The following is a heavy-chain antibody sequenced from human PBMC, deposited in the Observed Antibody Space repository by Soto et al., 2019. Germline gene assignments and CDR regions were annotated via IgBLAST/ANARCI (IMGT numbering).Heavy chain of an antibody. CDR1: GYTFTSYA. Sequence: ASVKVSCKASGYTFTSYAVHWVRQAPGQRLEWMGWINAGNGNTKYSQKFQGRVTITRDTSASTAYMELSSLRSEDTAVYYCARIGDSSSWWKDYYYYGMDVWGQGTTVTVSS. J-gene: IGHJ6*02. CDR3: ARIGDSSSWWKDYYYYGMDV. D-gene: IGHD6-13*01. V-gene: IGHV1-3*01. CDR2: INAGNGNT.